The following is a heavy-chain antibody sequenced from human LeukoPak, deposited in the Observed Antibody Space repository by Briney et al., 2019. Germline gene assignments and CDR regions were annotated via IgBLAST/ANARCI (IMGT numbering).Heavy chain of an antibody. J-gene: IGHJ5*02. V-gene: IGHV4-30-4*01. Sequence: SETLSLTCTVSGGSISSGDYYWSWIRQPPGKGLEWIGYIYYSGSTYYNPSLKSRVTISVDTSKNQFSLKLSSVTAADTAVYYCARALGSLNWFDPWGQGALVTVSS. D-gene: IGHD1-26*01. CDR1: GGSISSGDYY. CDR2: IYYSGST. CDR3: ARALGSLNWFDP.